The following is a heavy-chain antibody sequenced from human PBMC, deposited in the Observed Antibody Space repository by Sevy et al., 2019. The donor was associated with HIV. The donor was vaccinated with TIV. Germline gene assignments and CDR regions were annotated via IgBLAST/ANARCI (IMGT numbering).Heavy chain of an antibody. D-gene: IGHD6-19*01. Sequence: SETLSLTCTVSGDSISSNNFYWGRVRQPPEGGLEWVGSIYYTGSTYYNPSLKSRVTISVDTSKNQFSLKLTSVTAADTAVYYCAREAVALDYWGQGTLVTVSS. CDR3: AREAVALDY. CDR2: IYYTGST. CDR1: GDSISSNNFY. J-gene: IGHJ4*01. V-gene: IGHV4-39*02.